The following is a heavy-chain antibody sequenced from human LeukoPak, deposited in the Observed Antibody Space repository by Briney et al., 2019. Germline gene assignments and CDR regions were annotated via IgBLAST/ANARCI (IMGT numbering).Heavy chain of an antibody. Sequence: ASVTVSCKASGYTFTGYYMHWVRQAPGQGLEWMGWISAYNGNTNYAQKLQGRVTMTTDTSTSTAYMELRSLRSDDTAVYYCARRDYGDPRLLDYWGQGTLVTVSS. D-gene: IGHD4-17*01. J-gene: IGHJ4*02. CDR1: GYTFTGYY. CDR2: ISAYNGNT. V-gene: IGHV1-18*04. CDR3: ARRDYGDPRLLDY.